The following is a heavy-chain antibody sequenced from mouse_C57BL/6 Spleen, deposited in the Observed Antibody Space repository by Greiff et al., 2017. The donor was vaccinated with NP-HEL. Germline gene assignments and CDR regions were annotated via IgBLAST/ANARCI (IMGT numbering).Heavy chain of an antibody. CDR2: IDPETGGT. J-gene: IGHJ1*03. Sequence: VQLQQSGAELVRPGASVTLSCKASGYTFTDYEMHWVKQTPVHGLEWIGAIDPETGGTAYNQKFKGKAILTADKSSSTAYMELRSLTSEDSAVYYCTNWGYWYFDVLGTGTTVTVSS. CDR1: GYTFTDYE. D-gene: IGHD4-1*01. CDR3: TNWGYWYFDV. V-gene: IGHV1-15*01.